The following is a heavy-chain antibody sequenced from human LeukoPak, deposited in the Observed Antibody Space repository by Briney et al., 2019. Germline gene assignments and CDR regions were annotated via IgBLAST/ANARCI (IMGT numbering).Heavy chain of an antibody. CDR3: ARGPNSNWSGLDF. V-gene: IGHV3-74*01. D-gene: IGHD6-6*01. J-gene: IGHJ4*02. Sequence: PGGSLGLSCTASGFSFSGHWMHWARHLPGKGLVWVSRISPTGSTTSYADSVKGRFTVSRDNAKNTLYLQVNNLRAEDTAVYYCARGPNSNWSGLDFWGQGTLLTVSS. CDR1: GFSFSGHW. CDR2: ISPTGSTT.